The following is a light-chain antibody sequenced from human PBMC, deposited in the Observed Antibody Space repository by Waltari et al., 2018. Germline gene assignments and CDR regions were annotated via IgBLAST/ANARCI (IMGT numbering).Light chain of an antibody. CDR3: QQRKTWPIT. J-gene: IGKJ5*01. Sequence: EIVLTQSPATLSLSPGARATLPCRASQSVSSFLAWYQQKRGQAPRLLIYDASTRATGIPARFSGSGSGTDFTLTISSLEPEDFAVYYCQQRKTWPITFGQGTRLEIK. V-gene: IGKV3-11*01. CDR1: QSVSSF. CDR2: DAS.